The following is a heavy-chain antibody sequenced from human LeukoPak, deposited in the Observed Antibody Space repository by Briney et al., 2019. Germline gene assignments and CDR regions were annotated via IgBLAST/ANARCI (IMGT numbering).Heavy chain of an antibody. CDR1: GFTFSSYA. V-gene: IGHV3-30-3*01. Sequence: GGSLRLSCAASGFTFSSYAMHWVRQAPGKGLEWVAVISYDGSNKYYADSVKGRFTISRDNSKNTLYLQMNSLRTEDTAVYSCAKDRTVVGATCFDYWGLGTLVTVSS. CDR3: AKDRTVVGATCFDY. J-gene: IGHJ4*02. CDR2: ISYDGSNK. D-gene: IGHD1-26*01.